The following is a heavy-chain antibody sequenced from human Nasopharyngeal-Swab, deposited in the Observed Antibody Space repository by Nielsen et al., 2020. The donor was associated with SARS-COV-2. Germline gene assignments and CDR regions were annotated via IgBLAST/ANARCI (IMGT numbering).Heavy chain of an antibody. V-gene: IGHV3-21*01. D-gene: IGHD2-15*01. J-gene: IGHJ6*03. Sequence: GGSLRLSCAASGFTFSSYSMNWVRQVPGKRLEWVSSISSSSSYIYYADSVKGRFTISRDNAKNLLYLQMNSLRAEDTAVYYCARAGYCSGGSCYSEDYYYYMDVWGKGTTVTVSS. CDR3: ARAGYCSGGSCYSEDYYYYMDV. CDR1: GFTFSSYS. CDR2: ISSSSSYI.